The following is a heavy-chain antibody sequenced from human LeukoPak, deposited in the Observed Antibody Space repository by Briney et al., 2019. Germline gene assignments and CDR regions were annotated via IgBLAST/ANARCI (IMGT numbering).Heavy chain of an antibody. J-gene: IGHJ4*02. CDR2: ISYDGSNK. CDR3: ARDRYYDSSGPFDY. CDR1: GFTFSSYA. V-gene: IGHV3-30-3*01. D-gene: IGHD3-22*01. Sequence: GRSLRLSCAASGFTFSSYAMHWVRQAPGKGLEWVAVISYDGSNKYYADSVKGRFTISRDNSKNTLYLQMNSLRAEDTAVYYCARDRYYDSSGPFDYWGQGTLVTVSS.